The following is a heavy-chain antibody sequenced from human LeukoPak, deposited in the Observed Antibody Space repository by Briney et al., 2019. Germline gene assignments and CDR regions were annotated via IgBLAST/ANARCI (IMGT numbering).Heavy chain of an antibody. CDR1: RFTFSDIA. D-gene: IGHD4/OR15-4a*01. CDR3: ATAANRLTSRRLYGY. Sequence: PAGSLSLSGVGSRFTFSDIAMQWVRPSSGKGREWIVHMDKETTLYAPALAASVTGRFTASRDASKNTAYLLRNSLTAEYTAVYYCATAANRLTSRRLYGYWGEGTLVTV. CDR2: MDKETTLYAP. V-gene: IGHV3-73*01. J-gene: IGHJ4*02.